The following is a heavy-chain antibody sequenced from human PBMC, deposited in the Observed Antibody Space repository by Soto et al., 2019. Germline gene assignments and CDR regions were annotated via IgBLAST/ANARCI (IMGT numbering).Heavy chain of an antibody. CDR2: INHSGST. CDR3: ARGAPPFFRGHRRQSGRDF. CDR1: GGSFSGYY. J-gene: IGHJ4*02. Sequence: SETLSLTCAVYGGSFSGYYWSWIRQPPGKGLEWIGEINHSGSTNYNPSLKSRVTISVDTSKNQFSLKLSSVTAADTAVYYCARGAPPFFRGHRRQSGRDFRGQGTLVTVSS. V-gene: IGHV4-34*01. D-gene: IGHD3-3*02.